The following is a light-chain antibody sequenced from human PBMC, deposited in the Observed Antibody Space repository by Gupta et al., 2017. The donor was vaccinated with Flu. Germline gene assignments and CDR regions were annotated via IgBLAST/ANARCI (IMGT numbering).Light chain of an antibody. V-gene: IGLV1-44*01. CDR1: SSNIGRNT. CDR3: AAWDDSRTGHV. Sequence: RVTISCSGGSSNIGRNTANWYQQLPGTAPKLLMYSNDHRPSGVPDRFSGSKSGTSASLAISGLQSEDEADYYCAAWDDSRTGHVFGTGTKVTVL. CDR2: SND. J-gene: IGLJ1*01.